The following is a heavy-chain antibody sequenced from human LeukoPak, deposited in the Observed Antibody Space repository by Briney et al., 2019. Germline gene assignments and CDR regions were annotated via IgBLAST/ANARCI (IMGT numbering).Heavy chain of an antibody. Sequence: GRSLRLSCAASGFTFTTFGIHWVRQAPGKGLEWVAAISPDGKIEYYTDSVEGRFTVSRDNSKNMIYLQMNSLRGEDSAVYFCAKINNDDDYWGQGALVTVSS. D-gene: IGHD1/OR15-1a*01. CDR1: GFTFTTFG. V-gene: IGHV3-30*18. J-gene: IGHJ4*02. CDR3: AKINNDDDY. CDR2: ISPDGKIE.